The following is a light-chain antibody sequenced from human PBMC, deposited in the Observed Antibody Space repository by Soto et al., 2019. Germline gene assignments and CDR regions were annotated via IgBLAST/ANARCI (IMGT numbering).Light chain of an antibody. Sequence: VLTQPPSVSGAPGQRVTISCTGGSSNIGAGYDVHWYQQLPGTAPKLLIYDNSDRPSGVPDRFSGSKSGTSASLAISGLQAEDDANYFCQSYESSLSGYVFGTGTKVTVL. CDR1: SSNIGAGYD. CDR2: DNS. J-gene: IGLJ1*01. CDR3: QSYESSLSGYV. V-gene: IGLV1-40*01.